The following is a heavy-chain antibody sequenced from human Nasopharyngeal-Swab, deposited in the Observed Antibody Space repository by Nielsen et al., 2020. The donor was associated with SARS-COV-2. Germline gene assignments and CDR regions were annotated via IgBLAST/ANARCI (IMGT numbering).Heavy chain of an antibody. D-gene: IGHD1-1*01. V-gene: IGHV1-24*01. Sequence: ASVKVSCKVSGYTFTELSMHWVRQAPGKGLEWMGGFDPEEGETIYAQKFQGRVTMTEDTSTDTAYMELSGLRSEDTAIYYCARDLTWDWNDPDYYYYMDVWGKGTTVTVSS. CDR3: ARDLTWDWNDPDYYYYMDV. CDR2: FDPEEGET. J-gene: IGHJ6*03. CDR1: GYTFTELS.